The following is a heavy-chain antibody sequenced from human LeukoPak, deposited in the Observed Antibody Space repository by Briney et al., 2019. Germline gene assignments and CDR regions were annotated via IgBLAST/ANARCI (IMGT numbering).Heavy chain of an antibody. D-gene: IGHD6-25*01. Sequence: ASVTVSCKAFGYTFTSNYMHWVRQAPGQGPEWMGVISPSGGSTTYAQKFQGRVTMTRDTSISTAYMELSRLRSDDTAVYYCARDEAAHYYFDYWGQGTLVTVSS. CDR3: ARDEAAHYYFDY. V-gene: IGHV1-46*01. CDR1: GYTFTSNY. CDR2: ISPSGGST. J-gene: IGHJ4*02.